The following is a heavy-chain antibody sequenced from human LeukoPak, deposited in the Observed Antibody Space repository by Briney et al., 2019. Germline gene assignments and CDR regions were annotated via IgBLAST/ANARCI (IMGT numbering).Heavy chain of an antibody. CDR3: ARDSGFSGTQRGEY. CDR2: IRYDGSNK. Sequence: GGSLRLSCAASGFTFSSYGMHWVRQAPGKGLEWVAFIRYDGSNKYYADSVKGRFTISRDNSKNTLYLQMNSLRAEDTAVYYCARDSGFSGTQRGEYWGQGTLVTVSS. J-gene: IGHJ4*02. V-gene: IGHV3-30*02. D-gene: IGHD3/OR15-3a*01. CDR1: GFTFSSYG.